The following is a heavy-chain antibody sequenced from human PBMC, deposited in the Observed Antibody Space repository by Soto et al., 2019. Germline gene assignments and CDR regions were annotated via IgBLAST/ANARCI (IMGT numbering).Heavy chain of an antibody. CDR1: GFTFSSYS. Sequence: GGSLRLSCAASGFTFSSYSMNWVRQAPGKGLEWVSSISSSSSYIYYADSVKGRFTISRDNAKNSLYLQMNSLRAEDTAVYYCARESSGWYAFDIWGQGTMVTVSS. V-gene: IGHV3-21*01. CDR2: ISSSSSYI. CDR3: ARESSGWYAFDI. J-gene: IGHJ3*02. D-gene: IGHD6-19*01.